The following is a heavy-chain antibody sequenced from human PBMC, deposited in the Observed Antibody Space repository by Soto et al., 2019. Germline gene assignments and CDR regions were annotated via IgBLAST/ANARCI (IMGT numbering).Heavy chain of an antibody. CDR1: GFIFNRFG. D-gene: IGHD3-10*02. Sequence: QVQLVESGEGVVQPGRSLRLSCAASGFIFNRFGMHWVRQAPGKGLEWVSVISYDGNNKYYADSVKGRFSISRDNAQNILYLQMNSLRPEDTALYYCAKAVDISVRGVPPSDHWGQGTLVTVSP. J-gene: IGHJ4*02. CDR3: AKAVDISVRGVPPSDH. V-gene: IGHV3-30*18. CDR2: ISYDGNNK.